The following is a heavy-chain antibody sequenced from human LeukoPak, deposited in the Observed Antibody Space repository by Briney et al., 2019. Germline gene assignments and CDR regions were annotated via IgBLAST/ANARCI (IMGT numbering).Heavy chain of an antibody. V-gene: IGHV3-23*01. D-gene: IGHD2-15*01. Sequence: GGSLRLSCAASGFTFSTSSMNWVRQAPGRGLEWVSLFSGSSGRTYYADSVKGRFTISRDNSKNTLYLHMNGLRAEDTAIYYCAKRYCSGGSCYHRYFDYWGQGTLVTVSS. J-gene: IGHJ4*02. CDR2: FSGSSGRT. CDR1: GFTFSTSS. CDR3: AKRYCSGGSCYHRYFDY.